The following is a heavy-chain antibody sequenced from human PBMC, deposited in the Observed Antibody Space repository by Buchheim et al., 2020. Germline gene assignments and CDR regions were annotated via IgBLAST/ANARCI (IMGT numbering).Heavy chain of an antibody. CDR2: IHQDGGEK. Sequence: EVQLVESGGDLVQPGGSLRLSCGASGFTFSRYWMSWVRQAPGKGLEWVANIHQDGGEKYYVDSLKGRFTISRDKAKSSLFLQMNSLRVEGTAVYYCVRESQVVAPGSGRLTYYGMDVWGQGTT. D-gene: IGHD2-15*01. CDR1: GFTFSRYW. V-gene: IGHV3-7*01. CDR3: VRESQVVAPGSGRLTYYGMDV. J-gene: IGHJ6*02.